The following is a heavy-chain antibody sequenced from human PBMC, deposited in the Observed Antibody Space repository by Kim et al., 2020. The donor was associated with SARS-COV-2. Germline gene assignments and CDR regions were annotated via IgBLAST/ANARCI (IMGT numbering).Heavy chain of an antibody. CDR2: MYRGQTI. V-gene: IGHV3-66*01. D-gene: IGHD3-10*01. CDR1: GFTVSSHH. Sequence: GGSLRLSCAASGFTVSSHHMSWVRQAPGKGLEWVAVMYRGQTIDYEESVKGRFTISRDNSKNTLYLQMNSLRAEDTAVYHCARAASGDGWAWFDPWGPGT. CDR3: ARAASGDGWAWFDP. J-gene: IGHJ5*02.